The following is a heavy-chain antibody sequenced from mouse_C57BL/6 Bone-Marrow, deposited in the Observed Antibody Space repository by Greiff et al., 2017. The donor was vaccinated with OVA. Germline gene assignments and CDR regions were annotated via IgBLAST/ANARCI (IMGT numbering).Heavy chain of an antibody. J-gene: IGHJ4*01. CDR3: ARFSNYVAMDY. CDR1: GYTFTDYY. Sequence: EVQLQQSGPELVKPGASVKISCKASGYTFTDYYMNWVKQSHGKSLEWIGDINPNNGGTSYNQKFKGKATLTVDKSSSTAYMELRSLTSEDSAVYYCARFSNYVAMDYWGQGTSVTVSS. D-gene: IGHD2-5*01. V-gene: IGHV1-26*01. CDR2: INPNNGGT.